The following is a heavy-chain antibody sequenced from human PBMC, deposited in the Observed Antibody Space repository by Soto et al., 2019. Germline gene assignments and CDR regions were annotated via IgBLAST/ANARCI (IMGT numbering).Heavy chain of an antibody. CDR3: ARNWNLALVPAAYFDS. J-gene: IGHJ4*02. CDR2: VYYTGTT. Sequence: PSETLSLTCTVSNFSVLTSIYYWAWIRQPPGKGLEWVGTVYYTGTTYYNPSLQSRVTISIDTSKNQFSLNLNSVTAADTAVYYCARNWNLALVPAAYFDSWGQGTLVTVPQ. D-gene: IGHD2-2*01. V-gene: IGHV4-39*01. CDR1: NFSVLTSIYY.